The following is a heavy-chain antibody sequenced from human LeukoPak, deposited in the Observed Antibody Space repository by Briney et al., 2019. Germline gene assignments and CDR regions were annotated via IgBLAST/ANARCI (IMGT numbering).Heavy chain of an antibody. J-gene: IGHJ3*02. CDR2: ISAYNGNT. Sequence: GASVKVSCKASGYTFTSYGISWVRQAPGQGLEWMGWISAYNGNTNYAQKLQGRVTMTTDTPTSTAYMELRSLRSDDTAVYYCARDSFLVITMILKGPGAFDIWGQGTMVTVSS. D-gene: IGHD3-22*01. CDR1: GYTFTSYG. V-gene: IGHV1-18*01. CDR3: ARDSFLVITMILKGPGAFDI.